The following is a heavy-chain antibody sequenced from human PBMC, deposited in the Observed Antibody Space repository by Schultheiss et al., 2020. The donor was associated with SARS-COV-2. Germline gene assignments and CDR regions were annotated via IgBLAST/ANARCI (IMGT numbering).Heavy chain of an antibody. CDR3: AVHVDVAMADDY. V-gene: IGHV1-3*01. CDR2: INAGNGNT. J-gene: IGHJ4*02. CDR1: GYTFTSYA. Sequence: ASVKVSCKASGYTFTSYAMHWVRQAPGQRLEWMGWINAGNGNTKYSQKFQGRVTITRDTSTSTAYMELRSLRSDDTAVYYCAVHVDVAMADDYWGQGTLVTVSS. D-gene: IGHD5-18*01.